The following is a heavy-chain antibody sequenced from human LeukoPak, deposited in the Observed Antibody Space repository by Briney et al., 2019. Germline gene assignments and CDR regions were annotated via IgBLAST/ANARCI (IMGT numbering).Heavy chain of an antibody. CDR2: ISGSGGST. Sequence: GPLRLSCAASGFTFSSYAMSWVRQTPGKGLEWVSAISGSGGSTYYADSVKGRFTISRDNSKNTLYLQMNSLRAEDTAVYYCAKSIIIMVRGKYYFDYWGQGTLVTVSS. D-gene: IGHD3-10*01. V-gene: IGHV3-23*01. CDR3: AKSIIIMVRGKYYFDY. J-gene: IGHJ4*02. CDR1: GFTFSSYA.